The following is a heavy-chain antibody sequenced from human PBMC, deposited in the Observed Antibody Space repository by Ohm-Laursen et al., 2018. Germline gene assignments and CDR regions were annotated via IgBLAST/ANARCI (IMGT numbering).Heavy chain of an antibody. Sequence: SETLSLTWTVSGGSSSSYYWSWIRQPPGKGLEWIGYIYYSGITSYNPSLKSRFTISVDTSKNHFSLKLSSVTAADTAAYYCATTYYCGSYFDYWGQGTLVTVSS. V-gene: IGHV4-59*08. CDR3: ATTYYCGSYFDY. CDR1: GGSSSSYY. J-gene: IGHJ4*02. CDR2: IYYSGIT. D-gene: IGHD3-10*01.